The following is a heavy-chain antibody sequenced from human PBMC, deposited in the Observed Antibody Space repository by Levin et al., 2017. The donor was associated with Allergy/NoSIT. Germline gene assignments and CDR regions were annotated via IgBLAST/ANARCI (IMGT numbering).Heavy chain of an antibody. CDR1: GFTFSSYA. Sequence: GGSLRLSCAASGFTFSSYAMSWVRQAPGKGLEWVSAISGSGGSTYYADSVKGRFTISRDNSKNTLYLQMNSLRAEDTAVYYCAKPPSYYDFWSGYYKEDAFDIWGQGTMVTVSS. CDR2: ISGSGGST. V-gene: IGHV3-23*01. CDR3: AKPPSYYDFWSGYYKEDAFDI. D-gene: IGHD3-3*01. J-gene: IGHJ3*02.